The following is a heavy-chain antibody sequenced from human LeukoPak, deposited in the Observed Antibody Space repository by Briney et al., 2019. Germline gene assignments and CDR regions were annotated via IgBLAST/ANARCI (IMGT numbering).Heavy chain of an antibody. V-gene: IGHV1-46*01. CDR1: GYTFTNYY. J-gene: IGHJ4*02. Sequence: ASVKVSCKASGYTFTNYYIHWVRQAPGQGLEWMGIINPTGGSTTYAQKFQGRVTMTRDTSTSTVHMELSGLRSEDTAVYYCARDQEGFDYWGQGTLVTVSS. CDR2: INPTGGST. CDR3: ARDQEGFDY.